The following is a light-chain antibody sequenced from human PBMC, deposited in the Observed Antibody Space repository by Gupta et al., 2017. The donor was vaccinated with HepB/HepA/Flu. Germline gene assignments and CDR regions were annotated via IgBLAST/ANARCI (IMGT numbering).Light chain of an antibody. J-gene: IGLJ2*01. CDR2: GNS. Sequence: HSVLPQPPSVSGAPVQSVTISCTGSSANMGAGYDVHWYQQLTGTAPKLLIYGNSNRPSGVPERFSGSKSGNSASLAITGLQAEEEADYYCQSDDSSMSGSVFGGGTKLTVL. V-gene: IGLV1-40*01. CDR3: QSDDSSMSGSV. CDR1: SANMGAGYD.